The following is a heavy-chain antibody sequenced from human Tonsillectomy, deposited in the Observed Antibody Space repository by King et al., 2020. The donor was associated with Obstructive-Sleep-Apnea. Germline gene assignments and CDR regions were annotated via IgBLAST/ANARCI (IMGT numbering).Heavy chain of an antibody. V-gene: IGHV3-7*01. CDR1: GFTFSNYW. CDR2: IKQDGGEK. J-gene: IGHJ4*02. Sequence: VQLVESGGGLVQPGGSLRLSCTVSGFTFSNYWMTWVRQAPGKGLEWVANIKQDGGEKYNVDSVKGRFTISRDNAKNSLYLQMNSQRAEDTAVYYCARDRPRDDYGDLHEVYWGQGTLVTVSS. CDR3: ARDRPRDDYGDLHEVY. D-gene: IGHD4-17*01.